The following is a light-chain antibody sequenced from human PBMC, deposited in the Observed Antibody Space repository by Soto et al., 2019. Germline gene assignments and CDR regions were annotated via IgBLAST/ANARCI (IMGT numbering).Light chain of an antibody. CDR1: RSNIGTNY. CDR2: SNS. J-gene: IGLJ3*02. V-gene: IGLV1-47*02. Sequence: QSVLTQPPSASGTPGQRVTISCSGRRSNIGTNYVYWYQQFPGTAPKLLIYSNSHRPSGVTDRFSGSKSGTSASLAISGLRSDDEADYYCAAWDDSLSGPVFGGGTKLTVL. CDR3: AAWDDSLSGPV.